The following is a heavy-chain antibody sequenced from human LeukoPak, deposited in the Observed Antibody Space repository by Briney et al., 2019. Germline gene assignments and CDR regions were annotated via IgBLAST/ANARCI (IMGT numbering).Heavy chain of an antibody. V-gene: IGHV3-23*01. J-gene: IGHJ4*01. Sequence: GGSLRLSCAVSGFTFSNYAMSRVRQAPGKGQEWVSGISTSGGGIYYAHSVKGRFTISRDNSMNTLYLQMYSLRDDDTAVYYCAKDGFDYYDSSGYYYFDYWGHGTLVTVSS. CDR3: AKDGFDYYDSSGYYYFDY. CDR1: GFTFSNYA. D-gene: IGHD3-22*01. CDR2: ISTSGGGI.